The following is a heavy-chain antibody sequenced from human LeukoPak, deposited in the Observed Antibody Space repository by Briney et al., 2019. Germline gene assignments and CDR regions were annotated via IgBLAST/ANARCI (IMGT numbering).Heavy chain of an antibody. D-gene: IGHD6-6*01. J-gene: IGHJ4*02. CDR1: GYTFTGYY. Sequence: GASVKVSCKASGYTFTGYYMHWVRQAPGQGLEWMGWINPNSGGTNYAQKFQGRVTMTRDTSISTAYTELSRLRSDDTAVYYCARDLGYSSSSGGLDYWGQGTLVTVSS. CDR3: ARDLGYSSSSGGLDY. V-gene: IGHV1-2*02. CDR2: INPNSGGT.